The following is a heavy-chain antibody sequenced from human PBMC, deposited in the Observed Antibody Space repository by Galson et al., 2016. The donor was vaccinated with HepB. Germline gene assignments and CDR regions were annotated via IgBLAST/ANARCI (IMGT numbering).Heavy chain of an antibody. J-gene: IGHJ4*02. CDR3: ATWGYSYGYQFCFNF. CDR2: LLNTGAT. D-gene: IGHD5-18*01. V-gene: IGHV3-53*01. Sequence: SLRLSCAASGLIVRNNYMTWVRQGPGKGLEWVSSLLNTGATHYADSAKGRFIISRDNSRNTLFLQMNGLRVEDTAVYYCATWGYSYGYQFCFNFWGQGTLVTVSS. CDR1: GLIVRNNY.